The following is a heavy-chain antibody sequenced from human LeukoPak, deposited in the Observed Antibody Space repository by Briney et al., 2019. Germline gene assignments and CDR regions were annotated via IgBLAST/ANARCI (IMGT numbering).Heavy chain of an antibody. CDR2: IDPSDSYT. CDR1: GYSFSSYW. Sequence: GDYLKNSCKGSGYSFSSYWINWVRQMPGKGLEWMGRIDPSDSYTNYNPSFQGHVTISADKSISTAYLQWSSLKASDTAIYYCARHTISDYWGQGAQVTVSS. V-gene: IGHV5-10-1*01. D-gene: IGHD3-10*01. J-gene: IGHJ4*02. CDR3: ARHTISDY.